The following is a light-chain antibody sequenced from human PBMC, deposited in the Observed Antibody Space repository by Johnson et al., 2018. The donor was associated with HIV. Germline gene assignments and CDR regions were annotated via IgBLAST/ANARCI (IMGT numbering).Light chain of an antibody. V-gene: IGLV1-51*01. CDR3: GTWDSSLSADV. J-gene: IGLJ1*01. CDR1: SSNIGNND. Sequence: QSVLTQPPSVSAAAGQKVTISCSGISSNIGNNDVSWYQQLPGTAPKLLIFDTNKRFSGIPDRFSGSKSGTSATLGITGLQTGDEADYYCGTWDSSLSADVFGTGTKVTVL. CDR2: DTN.